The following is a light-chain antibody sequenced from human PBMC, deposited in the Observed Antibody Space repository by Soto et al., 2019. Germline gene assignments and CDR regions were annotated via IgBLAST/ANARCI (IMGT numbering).Light chain of an antibody. V-gene: IGKV3-20*01. CDR2: GAS. Sequence: EILLTQSPCTLSLSPGERATLSCRASQSVSNNYLAWYQQKPGQAPRLVIYGASNRATGIPDRFSASGSGTDFTLTISRLEPDDFAVYYCQHYISSSLAFGQGTKVDIK. CDR3: QHYISSSLA. CDR1: QSVSNNY. J-gene: IGKJ1*01.